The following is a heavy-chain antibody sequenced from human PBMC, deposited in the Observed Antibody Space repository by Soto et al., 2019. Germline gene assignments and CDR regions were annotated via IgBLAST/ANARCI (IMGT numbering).Heavy chain of an antibody. CDR1: GGSISNNNYH. Sequence: SETLSLTCSVSGGSISNNNYHWGWIRQPPGRGLEWMGSIYYRGNTYYNPSLRSRITISVDTSRNQFSLALSSVTAADTAVYFCTRLRGGCPADFWGQGTLVTVSS. J-gene: IGHJ4*02. D-gene: IGHD3-16*01. CDR3: TRLRGGCPADF. CDR2: IYYRGNT. V-gene: IGHV4-39*01.